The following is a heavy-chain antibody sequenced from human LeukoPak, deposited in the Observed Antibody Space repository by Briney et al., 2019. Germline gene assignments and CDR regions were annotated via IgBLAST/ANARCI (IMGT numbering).Heavy chain of an antibody. V-gene: IGHV3-30*19. D-gene: IGHD3-22*01. CDR2: ISYDGSNK. CDR3: AREPLPYYDSSGYYEYYFDY. CDR1: GFTFSTCG. Sequence: GGSLRLSCAASGFTFSTCGMHWVRQAPGKGLEWVAVISYDGSNKYYADSVKGRFTISRDNSKNTLYLQMNSLRAEDTAVYYCAREPLPYYDSSGYYEYYFDYWGQGTLVTVSS. J-gene: IGHJ4*02.